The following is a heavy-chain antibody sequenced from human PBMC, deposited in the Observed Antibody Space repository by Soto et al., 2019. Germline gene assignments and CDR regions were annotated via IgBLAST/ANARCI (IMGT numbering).Heavy chain of an antibody. J-gene: IGHJ4*02. CDR3: ARESEDLTSNFDY. CDR1: GFTFTRYS. Sequence: EVQLVESGGGLVKPGGSLRLSCAASGFTFTRYSMNWVRQAPGRGLGWASSISSTTNYLYYGDSMKGRFTISRDNAKNSLYLEMNSLRAEDTAVYYCARESEDLTSNFDYWGQGTLVTVSS. CDR2: ISSTTNYL. V-gene: IGHV3-21*06.